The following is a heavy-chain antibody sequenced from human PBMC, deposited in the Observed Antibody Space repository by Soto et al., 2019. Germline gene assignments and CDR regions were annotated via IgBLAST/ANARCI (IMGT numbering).Heavy chain of an antibody. J-gene: IGHJ4*02. D-gene: IGHD2-15*01. CDR2: IYYSGST. CDR1: GGSIRSYC. Sequence: PSETLSLTCPVSGGSIRSYCWSWIRQPPGKGLEWIGYIYYSGSTNYNPSLKSRVTISVDTSKNQFSLKLSSVTAADTAVYYCARHSDPTDIVVVVAANFDYWGQGTLVTVSS. V-gene: IGHV4-59*08. CDR3: ARHSDPTDIVVVVAANFDY.